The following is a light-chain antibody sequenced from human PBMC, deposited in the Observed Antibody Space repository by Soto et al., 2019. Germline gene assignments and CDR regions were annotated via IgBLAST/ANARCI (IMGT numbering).Light chain of an antibody. Sequence: EIVLTQSPGTLSLSPGERATLSCRASQSVSSSYLAWYQQKPGQAPRLLIYGASSRATGIPDRFSGSGSGTDFTLTISRLEPEEFAVYYWQQYGSSYTFGQGTKLEIK. CDR2: GAS. V-gene: IGKV3-20*01. CDR3: QQYGSSYT. CDR1: QSVSSSY. J-gene: IGKJ2*01.